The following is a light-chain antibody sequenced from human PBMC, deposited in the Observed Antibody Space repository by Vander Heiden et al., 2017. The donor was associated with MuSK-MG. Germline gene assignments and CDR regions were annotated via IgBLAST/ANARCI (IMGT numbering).Light chain of an antibody. CDR3: QQYGSSPGT. V-gene: IGKV3-20*01. CDR1: QSVSSDY. CDR2: RAS. J-gene: IGKJ1*01. Sequence: EMELTQSPGTLSLSPGERATLSCRASQSVSSDYLAWFQQKAGQAPRLLIFRASIRDAGIPDRFSGSGSGTDFTLTISRLEPDDFAMYYCQQYGSSPGTFGQGTMVEIK.